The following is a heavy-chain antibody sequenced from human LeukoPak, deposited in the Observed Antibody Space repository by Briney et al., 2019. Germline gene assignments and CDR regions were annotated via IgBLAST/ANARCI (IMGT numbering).Heavy chain of an antibody. J-gene: IGHJ6*02. CDR1: GFTFSSYW. Sequence: GGSLRLSCAASGFTFSSYWMHWVRQAPGKGLVWVSRINSDGSSTSYADSVKGRFTISRDNAKNTLYLQMNSLRAEDTAVYYCAREGGYSYGSNGMDVWGQGTTVTVSS. V-gene: IGHV3-74*01. CDR2: INSDGSST. CDR3: AREGGYSYGSNGMDV. D-gene: IGHD5-18*01.